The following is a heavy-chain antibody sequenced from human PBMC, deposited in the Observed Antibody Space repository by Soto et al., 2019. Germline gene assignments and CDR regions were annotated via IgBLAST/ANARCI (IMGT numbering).Heavy chain of an antibody. CDR1: GGTFSSYA. J-gene: IGHJ4*02. V-gene: IGHV1-69*01. CDR2: IIPIFGTA. D-gene: IGHD4-17*01. Sequence: QVQLVQSGAEVKKPGSSVKVSCKASGGTFSSYAISWVRQAPGQGLEWMGGIIPIFGTANYAQKFEGRVTVTEDESTSTAYMERSSRSSEDTAVYYWARPGGTYDYGGNPLVHWGQGTLVTVSS. CDR3: ARPGGTYDYGGNPLVH.